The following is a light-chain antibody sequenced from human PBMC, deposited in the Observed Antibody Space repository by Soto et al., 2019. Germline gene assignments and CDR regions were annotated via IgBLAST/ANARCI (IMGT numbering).Light chain of an antibody. CDR2: EGS. CDR3: CSYAGSSTYV. J-gene: IGLJ1*01. V-gene: IGLV2-23*01. Sequence: QSALTQPASVSGSPGQSITISCTGTSSDVGSYNLVSWYQQHPGKAPKLMIYEGSKRPSGVSNRFSGSKSGNTASLTISGIQAEDEADYSCCSYAGSSTYVFGTGTKVTVL. CDR1: SSDVGSYNL.